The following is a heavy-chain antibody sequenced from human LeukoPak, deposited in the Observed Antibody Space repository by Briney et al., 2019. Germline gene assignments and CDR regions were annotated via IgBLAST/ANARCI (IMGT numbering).Heavy chain of an antibody. CDR1: GFTISSYE. Sequence: PGGSLRLSCAASGFTISSYEMNWVRQAPGKGLEWVSYISGGDTTIYYADWVRGRFTISRDNAKNSLYLQMNSLRAEDTALYYCTRGTGGSAWGQGTLVTVSS. D-gene: IGHD2-15*01. CDR2: ISGGDTTI. J-gene: IGHJ5*02. CDR3: TRGTGGSA. V-gene: IGHV3-48*03.